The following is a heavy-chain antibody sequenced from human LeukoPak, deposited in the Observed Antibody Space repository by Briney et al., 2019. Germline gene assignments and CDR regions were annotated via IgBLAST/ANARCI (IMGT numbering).Heavy chain of an antibody. J-gene: IGHJ4*02. V-gene: IGHV3-7*01. CDR2: INQDGSAE. CDR3: VRLFGGVTTFDY. Sequence: GGSLRLSCAASGFTFSTYSMSGVRQAPGKGLDWVASINQDGSAEYYVDSVRGRFTISRDNAKNSLYLQVNSLRVDDTAVYYCVRLFGGVTTFDYWGQGTLVTVSS. D-gene: IGHD4-17*01. CDR1: GFTFSTYS.